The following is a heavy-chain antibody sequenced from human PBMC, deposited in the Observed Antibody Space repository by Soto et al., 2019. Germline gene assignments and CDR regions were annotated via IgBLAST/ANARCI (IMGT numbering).Heavy chain of an antibody. CDR1: GFTFSSYA. D-gene: IGHD1-26*01. CDR2: ISYDGTNK. Sequence: QVQLVESGGGVVQPGRSLRLSCAASGFTFSSYAMHWVRQAPAKGLEWVAVISYDGTNKYYADSVKGRFTISRDNSKNTLYLQMNSLRAEDTAVYYCARGSTPKSIVGAPHFDYWGQGTLVTVSS. V-gene: IGHV3-30-3*01. CDR3: ARGSTPKSIVGAPHFDY. J-gene: IGHJ4*02.